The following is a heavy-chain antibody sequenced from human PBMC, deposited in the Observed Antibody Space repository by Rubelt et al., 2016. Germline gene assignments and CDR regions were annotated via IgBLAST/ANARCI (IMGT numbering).Heavy chain of an antibody. D-gene: IGHD1-1*01. CDR1: GFSLSTSGMC. V-gene: IGHV2-70*01. CDR3: ARTQTETEPDY. J-gene: IGHJ4*02. Sequence: QVTLRESGPALVKPTQTLTLTCTFSGFSLSTSGMCVSWIRQPPGKALGWLALIDWDDDKYYSTSLRTRLTISKDTPKIQEVLTMTDMDPVDPATYYCARTQTETEPDYWGQVTLVTVSS. CDR2: IDWDDDK.